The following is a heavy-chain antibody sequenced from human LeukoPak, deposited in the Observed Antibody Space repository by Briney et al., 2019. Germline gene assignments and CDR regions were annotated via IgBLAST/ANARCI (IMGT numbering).Heavy chain of an antibody. V-gene: IGHV4-34*01. CDR1: GGSFSGYY. CDR2: INHSGST. J-gene: IGHJ4*02. Sequence: SETLSLTCAVYGGSFSGYYWSWIRQPPGKGLEWIGEINHSGSTNYNPSLKSRVTISVDTSKNQFSLKLSSVTAADTAVYYCARRYGYRFFDYWGQGTLVTVS. CDR3: ARRYGYRFFDY. D-gene: IGHD5-18*01.